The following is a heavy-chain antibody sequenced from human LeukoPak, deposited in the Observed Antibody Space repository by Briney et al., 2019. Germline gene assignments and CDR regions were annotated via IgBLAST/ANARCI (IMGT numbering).Heavy chain of an antibody. CDR1: GFRFSSYA. CDR2: ISGSGGGT. J-gene: IGHJ4*02. D-gene: IGHD6-13*01. Sequence: GGSLRLSCAASGFRFSSYAMSWVRQAPGKGLEWVSDISGSGGGTYYADSVKGRFTISRDNSENTLYLQMNSLRAEDTAVYYCAKGGSSWSHFDYWGQGTLVTVSS. V-gene: IGHV3-23*01. CDR3: AKGGSSWSHFDY.